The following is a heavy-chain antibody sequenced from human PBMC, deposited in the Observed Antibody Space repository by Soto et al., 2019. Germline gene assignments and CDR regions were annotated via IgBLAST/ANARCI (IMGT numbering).Heavy chain of an antibody. CDR1: GGSISSYY. J-gene: IGHJ4*02. Sequence: QVQLQESGPGLVKPSETLSLTCTVSGGSISSYYWSWIRQPPGKGLEWIGYIYYSGSTNYNPSLKSRVTISVDTSKNQFSLKLSSVTAADTAVYYCARGARKGIRGVVTFDYWGQGTLVTVSS. CDR2: IYYSGST. D-gene: IGHD3-10*01. V-gene: IGHV4-59*01. CDR3: ARGARKGIRGVVTFDY.